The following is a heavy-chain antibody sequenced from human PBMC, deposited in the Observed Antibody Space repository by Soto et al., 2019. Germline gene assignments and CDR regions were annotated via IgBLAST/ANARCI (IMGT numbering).Heavy chain of an antibody. CDR1: GFTFSSYG. J-gene: IGHJ4*02. Sequence: PGGSLRLSCAASGFTFSSYGMHWVRQAPGKGLEWVAVIWYDGSNKYYADSVKGRFTISRDNSKNTLYLQMNSLRAEDTDVYYCPRDPLRYFDLWGQGTLVNVSS. V-gene: IGHV3-33*01. CDR3: PRDPLRYFDL. CDR2: IWYDGSNK. D-gene: IGHD3-9*01.